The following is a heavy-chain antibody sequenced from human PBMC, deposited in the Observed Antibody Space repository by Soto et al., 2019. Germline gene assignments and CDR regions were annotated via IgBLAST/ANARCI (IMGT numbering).Heavy chain of an antibody. Sequence: SETLSLTCTVSGGSVTSDEDYWTWIRQPPGKGLEWIGYISNSGSTGYNPSLKTRLSMSVDRSKNQFTLRLTSVTAADTAVYFCATESGSTYGYFDHWGQGTQVTVSS. V-gene: IGHV4-30-4*01. D-gene: IGHD5-18*01. CDR1: GGSVTSDEDY. J-gene: IGHJ4*02. CDR3: ATESGSTYGYFDH. CDR2: ISNSGST.